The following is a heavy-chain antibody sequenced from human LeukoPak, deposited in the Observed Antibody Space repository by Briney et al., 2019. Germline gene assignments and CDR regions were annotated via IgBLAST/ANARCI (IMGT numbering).Heavy chain of an antibody. V-gene: IGHV3-30*18. D-gene: IGHD1-1*01. J-gene: IGHJ4*02. Sequence: GGSLRLSCAASGFTFSSYGMHWVRQAPGKGLEWVAVISYDGSNKYYADSVKGRFTISRDNSENTLYLQMNSLRAEDTAVYYCAKDRGTPNEYYFDYWGQGTLVTVSS. CDR3: AKDRGTPNEYYFDY. CDR2: ISYDGSNK. CDR1: GFTFSSYG.